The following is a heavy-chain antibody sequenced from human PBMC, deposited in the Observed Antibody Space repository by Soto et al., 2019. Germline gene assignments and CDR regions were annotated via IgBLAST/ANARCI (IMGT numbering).Heavy chain of an antibody. J-gene: IGHJ6*02. CDR1: GFTFGDYA. V-gene: IGHV3-49*03. Sequence: LRLSCTASGFTFGDYAMSWFRQAPGKGLGWVGFIRSKAYGGTTEYAASVKGRFTISRDDSKSIAYLQMNSLKTEDTAVYYCTRDRYYASGSYTDYYYYGMDVWGQGTTVTVSS. CDR3: TRDRYYASGSYTDYYYYGMDV. D-gene: IGHD3-10*01. CDR2: IRSKAYGGTT.